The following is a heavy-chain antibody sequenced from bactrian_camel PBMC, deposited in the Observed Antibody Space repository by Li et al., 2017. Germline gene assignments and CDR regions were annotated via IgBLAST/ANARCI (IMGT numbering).Heavy chain of an antibody. CDR1: VSSYD. Sequence: VQLVESGGGLVQPGGSLRLSCAASVSSYDMSWVRQAPGKGLERVSSINSGGDTTYYRDSVKGRFTISRDNVKNTLYLQMNSLKPEDTAKYYCAADLRGSWSCVTYMYNYWGQGTQVTVS. CDR2: INSGGDTT. V-gene: IGHV3S40*01. CDR3: AADLRGSWSCVTYMYNY. D-gene: IGHD6*01. J-gene: IGHJ4*01.